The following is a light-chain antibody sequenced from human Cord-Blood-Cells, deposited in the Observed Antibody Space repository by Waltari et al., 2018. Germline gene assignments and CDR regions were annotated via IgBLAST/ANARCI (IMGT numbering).Light chain of an antibody. CDR1: SSDVGGYNY. V-gene: IGLV2-14*01. J-gene: IGLJ2*01. Sequence: QSALTQPASVSGSPEQSITISCTGTSSDVGGYNYVSWYQQHPGKAPKLMIYDVSNRPSGVSNRFSGSKSGNTASLTISGLQAEDEADYYCSSYTSSSTVVFVGGTKLTVL. CDR3: SSYTSSSTVV. CDR2: DVS.